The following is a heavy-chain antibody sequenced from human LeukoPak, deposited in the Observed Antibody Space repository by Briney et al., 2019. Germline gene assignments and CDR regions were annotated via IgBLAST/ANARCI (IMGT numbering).Heavy chain of an antibody. D-gene: IGHD6-13*01. CDR2: IYYSGST. V-gene: IGHV4-39*07. CDR1: GGSISSRSYY. J-gene: IGHJ4*02. Sequence: SETLSLTCTVSGGSISSRSYYWSWIRQPPGKGLEWIGSIYYSGSTYYNPSLKSRVTISVDTSKNQFSLKLSSVTAADTAVYYCARVLYSSSWYYRFYFDYWGQGTLVTVSS. CDR3: ARVLYSSSWYYRFYFDY.